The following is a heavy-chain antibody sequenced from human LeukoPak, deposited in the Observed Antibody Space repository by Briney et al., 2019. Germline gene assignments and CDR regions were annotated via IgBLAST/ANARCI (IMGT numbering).Heavy chain of an antibody. D-gene: IGHD1-26*01. CDR1: GGSICSYY. J-gene: IGHJ4*02. CDR3: ARALWEGNYFDY. V-gene: IGHV4-59*01. Sequence: SGTLSLTCTVSGGSICSYYWSWMREPPGQGLEWIGYVHYSGITNYNPSLKRRVTISVDPSKRQFSLKPSSVTAADPAGYYCARALWEGNYFDYWGQGTLVTVSS. CDR2: VHYSGIT.